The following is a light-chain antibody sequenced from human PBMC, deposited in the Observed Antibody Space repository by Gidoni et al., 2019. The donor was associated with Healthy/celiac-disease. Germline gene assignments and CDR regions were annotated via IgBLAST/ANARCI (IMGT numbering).Light chain of an antibody. CDR2: AAS. CDR3: QQSCSTLST. CDR1: QSISSY. V-gene: IGKV1-39*01. J-gene: IGKJ1*01. Sequence: DIQMTQSPSSLSASVGDRVTITCRASQSISSYLNWYQQKPGKAPKLLIYAASSLQSGVPSRFSGSGSGTDFTLTISSLQPEDFATYYCQQSCSTLSTFGQGTKVEIK.